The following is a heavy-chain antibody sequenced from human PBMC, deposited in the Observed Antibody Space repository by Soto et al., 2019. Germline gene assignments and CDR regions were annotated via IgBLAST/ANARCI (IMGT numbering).Heavy chain of an antibody. CDR3: AKEWGYQLPLDY. D-gene: IGHD2-2*01. CDR2: TSGSGGST. Sequence: EVQLLESGGGLVQPGGSLRLSCAASGFTFSSYAMSWVRQAPGKGLEWVSATSGSGGSTYYAESVKGRFTISRDNSKNTLNLKMNSLRAEDTAVYYCAKEWGYQLPLDYWGQGTLVTVSS. V-gene: IGHV3-23*01. CDR1: GFTFSSYA. J-gene: IGHJ4*02.